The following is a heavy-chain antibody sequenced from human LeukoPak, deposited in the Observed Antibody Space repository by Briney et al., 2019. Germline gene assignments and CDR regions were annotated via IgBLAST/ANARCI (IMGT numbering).Heavy chain of an antibody. Sequence: SETLSLTCSVSGGSIRSYYWGWIRQPPGKALEWIGYIYYSGSTNYNPSLKSRVTISVDTSKNQFSLKLSSVTAADTAVYYCARGRRYDILTGLGSDRGPYIGYWGQGTLVTVSS. CDR2: IYYSGST. D-gene: IGHD3-9*01. CDR1: GGSIRSYY. V-gene: IGHV4-59*01. CDR3: ARGRRYDILTGLGSDRGPYIGY. J-gene: IGHJ4*02.